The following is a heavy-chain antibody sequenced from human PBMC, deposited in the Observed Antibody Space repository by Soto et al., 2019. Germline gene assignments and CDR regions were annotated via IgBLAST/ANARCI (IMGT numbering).Heavy chain of an antibody. V-gene: IGHV6-1*01. D-gene: IGHD1-26*01. CDR3: VRLIGNSWLDF. CDR1: GDNVSSSSVT. Sequence: SQTLSLTCAISGDNVSSSSVTWNWIRQSPSRGLEWLGRTYYRSKWYNDYAESVKSRITINPDTSKNQFSLHLNSVTPEDTAVYYCVRLIGNSWLDFWGQGTLVTVSS. J-gene: IGHJ5*01. CDR2: TYYRSKWYN.